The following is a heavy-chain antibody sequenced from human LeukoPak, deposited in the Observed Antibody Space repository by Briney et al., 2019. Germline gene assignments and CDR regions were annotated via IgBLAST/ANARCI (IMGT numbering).Heavy chain of an antibody. J-gene: IGHJ4*01. CDR3: ARDRYCSV. CDR2: ISSTGGTA. V-gene: IGHV3-23*01. D-gene: IGHD2-15*01. CDR1: GFTFSSFG. Sequence: GGSLRLSCAASGFTFSSFGMSWVRQAPGKGLEWVSAISSTGGTAYYADSVKGRFTISRDNAKNSVFLQMNSLRDEDTAVYYCARDRYCSVWGHGTLVTVSS.